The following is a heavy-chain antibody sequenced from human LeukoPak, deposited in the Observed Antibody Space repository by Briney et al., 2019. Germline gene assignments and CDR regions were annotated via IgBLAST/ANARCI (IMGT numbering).Heavy chain of an antibody. D-gene: IGHD5-24*01. CDR3: ARAHVDMATNRFQYYFDY. CDR1: GGSISSGSYY. J-gene: IGHJ4*02. V-gene: IGHV4-61*02. CDR2: IYTSGST. Sequence: PSQTLSLTCTVSGGSISSGSYYWSWIRQPAGKGLEWIGLIYTSGSTNYNPSLKSRVTISVDTSKNQFSLRLSSVTAADTAVYYCARAHVDMATNRFQYYFDYWGQGTLVTVSS.